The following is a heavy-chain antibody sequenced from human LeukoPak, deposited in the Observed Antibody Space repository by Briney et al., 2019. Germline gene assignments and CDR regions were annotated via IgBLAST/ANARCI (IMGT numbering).Heavy chain of an antibody. CDR1: GYTFTSYG. Sequence: ASVKVSCKASGYTFTSYGISWVRQAPGQGLEWMGWISAYNGNTNYAQKLQGRVTMTEDTSTDTAYMELSSLRSEDTAVYYCATDREGDSSGPPNFDYWGQGTLVTVSS. J-gene: IGHJ4*02. CDR3: ATDREGDSSGPPNFDY. V-gene: IGHV1-18*01. CDR2: ISAYNGNT. D-gene: IGHD3-22*01.